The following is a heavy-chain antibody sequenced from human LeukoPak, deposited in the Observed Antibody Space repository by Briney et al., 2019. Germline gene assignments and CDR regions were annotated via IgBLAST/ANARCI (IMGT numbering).Heavy chain of an antibody. Sequence: GGSLRLSCAAAGVTCSSSTMNWVRQAPGKRLEWVSSIGRSSRDMYYADSVRGRFTISRDNGKNSLFLQMNSLRAEDTSVYYCVRGDSRDYWGQGTLVTVSS. CDR2: IGRSSRDM. CDR3: VRGDSRDY. J-gene: IGHJ4*02. V-gene: IGHV3-21*01. CDR1: GVTCSSST. D-gene: IGHD6-13*01.